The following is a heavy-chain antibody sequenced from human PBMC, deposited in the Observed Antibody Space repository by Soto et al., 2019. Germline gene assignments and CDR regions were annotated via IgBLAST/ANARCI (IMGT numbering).Heavy chain of an antibody. CDR3: ARRRDGYTGVWFDP. Sequence: SETLSLTCTVSGAPISGFYWSWIRQPPGKELEWIGHIYYSGSTNYNSALKSRVTISLDTSKNQFSLNLSSVTAADTAVYYCARRRDGYTGVWFDPWGQGTLVTVSS. CDR1: GAPISGFY. CDR2: IYYSGST. J-gene: IGHJ5*02. V-gene: IGHV4-59*01. D-gene: IGHD5-12*01.